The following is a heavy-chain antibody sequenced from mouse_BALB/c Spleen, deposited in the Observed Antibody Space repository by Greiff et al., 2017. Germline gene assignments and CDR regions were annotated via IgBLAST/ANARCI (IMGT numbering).Heavy chain of an antibody. V-gene: IGHV3-2*02. CDR3: ARFRAIYDGYYVFDY. CDR2: ISYSGST. J-gene: IGHJ2*01. CDR1: GYSITSDYA. D-gene: IGHD2-3*01. Sequence: EVQGVESGPGLVKPSQSLSLTCTVTGYSITSDYAWNWIRQFPGNKLEWMGYISYSGSTSYNPSLKSRISITRDTSKNQFFLQLNSVTTEDTATYYCARFRAIYDGYYVFDYWGQGTTLTVSS.